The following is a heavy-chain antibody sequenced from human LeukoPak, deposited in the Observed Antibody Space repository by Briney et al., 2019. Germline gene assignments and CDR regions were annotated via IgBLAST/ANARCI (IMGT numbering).Heavy chain of an antibody. CDR2: ISGSGGST. V-gene: IGHV3-23*01. CDR3: AKGGIVGAQDWFDP. J-gene: IGHJ5*02. CDR1: GFTFRSYA. D-gene: IGHD1-26*01. Sequence: GGSLRLSCVASGFTFRSYAMSWVRQVPGKGLEWVSAISGSGGSTYYGDSVKGRFTISRDNSKNTLYLQMNSLRAEDTAVYYCAKGGIVGAQDWFDPWGQGIWVTVSA.